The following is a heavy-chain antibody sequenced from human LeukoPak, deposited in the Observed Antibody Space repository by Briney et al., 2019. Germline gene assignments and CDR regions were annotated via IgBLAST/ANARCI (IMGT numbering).Heavy chain of an antibody. D-gene: IGHD3-22*01. Sequence: GGSLRLSCTASGFTFGDYAMSWVRQAPGKGLEWVGFIRSKAYGGTTEYAASVKGRFTISRDNSKNTLYLQMNSLRAEDTAVYYCARDRPYYYDSSGYSSFDYWGQGTLVTVSS. V-gene: IGHV3-49*04. CDR3: ARDRPYYYDSSGYSSFDY. CDR1: GFTFGDYA. CDR2: IRSKAYGGTT. J-gene: IGHJ4*02.